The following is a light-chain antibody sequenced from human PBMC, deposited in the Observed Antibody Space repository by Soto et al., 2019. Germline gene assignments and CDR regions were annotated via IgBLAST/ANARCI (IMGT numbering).Light chain of an antibody. J-gene: IGKJ1*01. Sequence: DIQMTQSPSSLSASVGDRVTITCRASQSISSYLNWYQRKPGKAPKLLIYAASNLQSGVPSRFSGSGSGTDFTLTISSLQPEDFATYYCQQTYITRTFGQGTKVEI. CDR3: QQTYITRT. CDR1: QSISSY. CDR2: AAS. V-gene: IGKV1-39*01.